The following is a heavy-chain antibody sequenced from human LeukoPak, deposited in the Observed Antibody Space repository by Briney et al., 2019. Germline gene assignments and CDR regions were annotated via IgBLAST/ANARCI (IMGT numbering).Heavy chain of an antibody. CDR3: ARAGYSGYDIDY. D-gene: IGHD5-12*01. CDR1: GGSISSGDYY. V-gene: IGHV4-30-4*01. J-gene: IGHJ4*02. Sequence: SETLSLTCTVSGGSISSGDYYWSWIRQPPGKGLEWIGYIYYSGSTYYNPSLKSRVTISVDTSKNQFSLKLSSVTAADTAVYYCARAGYSGYDIDYWGRGTLVTVSS. CDR2: IYYSGST.